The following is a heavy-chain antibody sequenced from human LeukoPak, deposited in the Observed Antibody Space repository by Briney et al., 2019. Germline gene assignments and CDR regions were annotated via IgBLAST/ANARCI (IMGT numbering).Heavy chain of an antibody. V-gene: IGHV4-38-2*02. Sequence: SETLSHTCTVSDYSISNGYYWGWIRQPPGKGLEWIGSIYYSGSTYYNPSLKSRVTISVDTSKNQFSLKLSSVTAADTAVYYCARTPQTKRWLQHYFDYWGQGTLVTVSS. J-gene: IGHJ4*02. D-gene: IGHD5-24*01. CDR2: IYYSGST. CDR3: ARTPQTKRWLQHYFDY. CDR1: DYSISNGYY.